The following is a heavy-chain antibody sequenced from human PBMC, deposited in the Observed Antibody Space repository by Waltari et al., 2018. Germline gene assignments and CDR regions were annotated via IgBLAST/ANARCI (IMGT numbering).Heavy chain of an antibody. D-gene: IGHD2-21*02. CDR1: GGTFSSYA. V-gene: IGHV1-69*01. CDR2: IIPIFGTA. Sequence: QVQLVQSGAEVKKPGSSVKVSCKASGGTFSSYAISWVRQAPGQGLEWMGGIIPIFGTANYAQKFQGRVTITADESTSTAYMELSSLRSEDTAVYYCAVDGGDTYHYYYYGMDVWGQGTTVTVS. CDR3: AVDGGDTYHYYYYGMDV. J-gene: IGHJ6*02.